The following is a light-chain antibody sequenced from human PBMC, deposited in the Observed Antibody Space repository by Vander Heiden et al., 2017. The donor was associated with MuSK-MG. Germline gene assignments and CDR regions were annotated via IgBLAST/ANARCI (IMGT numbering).Light chain of an antibody. CDR1: SSDVGGAHS. J-gene: IGLJ1*01. V-gene: IGLV2-14*04. CDR3: SSDTSSSLYV. Sequence: GSPGQSISISCTGTSSDVGGAHSVSWFQQHPGKAPNVIIYDVSNRPSGASNRFSGSKSGNTASLTISGLQEEDEDDYYCSSDTSSSLYVFGTGTKVSVL. CDR2: DVS.